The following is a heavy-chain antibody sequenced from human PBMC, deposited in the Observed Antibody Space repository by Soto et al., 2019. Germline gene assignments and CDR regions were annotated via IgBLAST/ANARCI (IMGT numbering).Heavy chain of an antibody. CDR3: AKVRYSSPMGYYYGMDV. V-gene: IGHV1-69*01. CDR1: RVAFSKFI. Sequence: QAQLEQSGGEVKKPGSSVKVSCKASRVAFSKFIVTWVRQAPGLGLEWVGGIIPIFGTANYAQKFQGRVTITADEYTSTSYMGVHNLRSEDTAVYYCAKVRYSSPMGYYYGMDVWGQGPTVTVSS. CDR2: IIPIFGTA. J-gene: IGHJ6*02. D-gene: IGHD6-19*01.